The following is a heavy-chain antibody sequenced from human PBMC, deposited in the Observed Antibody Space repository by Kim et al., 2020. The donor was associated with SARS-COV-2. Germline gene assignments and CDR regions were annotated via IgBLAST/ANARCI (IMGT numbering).Heavy chain of an antibody. CDR2: INAGNGNT. Sequence: ASVKVSCKASGYTFTSYAMHWVRQAPGQRLEWMGWINAGNGNTKYSQKFQGRVTITRDTSASTAYMELSSLRSEDTAVYYCARDPPIAAAGEVYYYYGMDVWGQGTTVTVSS. CDR1: GYTFTSYA. V-gene: IGHV1-3*01. J-gene: IGHJ6*02. CDR3: ARDPPIAAAGEVYYYYGMDV. D-gene: IGHD6-13*01.